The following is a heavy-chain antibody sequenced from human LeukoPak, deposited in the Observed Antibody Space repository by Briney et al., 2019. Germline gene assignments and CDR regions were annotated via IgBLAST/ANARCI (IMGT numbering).Heavy chain of an antibody. CDR3: ARAPLWTIAARPFDY. Sequence: SETLSLTCAVSDGSFRSYYWNLIRQPPGKGLEWVGEVHHSGSSDSNPSLKGRVTISVDTSKNQFSLKLSSVTAADTAVYYCARAPLWTIAARPFDYWGQGTLVTVSS. D-gene: IGHD6-6*01. J-gene: IGHJ4*02. V-gene: IGHV4-34*01. CDR1: DGSFRSYY. CDR2: VHHSGSS.